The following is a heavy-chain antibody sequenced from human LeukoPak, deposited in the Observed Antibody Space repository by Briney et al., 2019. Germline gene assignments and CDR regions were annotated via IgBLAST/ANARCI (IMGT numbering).Heavy chain of an antibody. D-gene: IGHD6-19*01. V-gene: IGHV4-4*07. CDR1: GGSISSYY. CDR3: ARIHSGGRIEGNDY. Sequence: SETLSLTCTVSGGSISSYYWSWIRQPAGKGLEWIGRIYTSGSTNYNPSLKSRVTISVDKSKNQFSLKLSSVTAADTAVYYCARIHSGGRIEGNDYWGQGTLVTVSS. CDR2: IYTSGST. J-gene: IGHJ4*02.